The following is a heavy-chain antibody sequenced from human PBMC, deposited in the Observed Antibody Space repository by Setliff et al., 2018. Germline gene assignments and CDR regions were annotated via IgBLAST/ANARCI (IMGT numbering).Heavy chain of an antibody. CDR2: IIHSGST. J-gene: IGHJ6*03. V-gene: IGHV4-34*12. CDR1: GGSFSGYY. Sequence: LSLTCAVYGGSFSGYYWSWIRQPPGKRLEWIGEIIHSGSTNYNPSLKSRVTISMDTSKNQFSLNVRSVTAADTAIYYCAREQWLDPPGYYYMDVWAKGTTVTVSS. CDR3: AREQWLDPPGYYYMDV. D-gene: IGHD6-19*01.